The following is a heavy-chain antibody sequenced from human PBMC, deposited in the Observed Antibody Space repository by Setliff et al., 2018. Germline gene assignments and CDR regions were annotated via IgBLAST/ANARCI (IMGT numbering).Heavy chain of an antibody. V-gene: IGHV1-2*04. Sequence: ASVKVSCKASGYTFTGYHMHWVRQAPGQGLEWMGWINPNSGGTNYAQKFQGWVTMTRDTSISTAYMELSRLRSDDTAVYYCARRRYYYDSSGYRWGGFYFDYWGQGTLVTVSS. CDR1: GYTFTGYH. J-gene: IGHJ4*02. CDR3: ARRRYYYDSSGYRWGGFYFDY. CDR2: INPNSGGT. D-gene: IGHD3-22*01.